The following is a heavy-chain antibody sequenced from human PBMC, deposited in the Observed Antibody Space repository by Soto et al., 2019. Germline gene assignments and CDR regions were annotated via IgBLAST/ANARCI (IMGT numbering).Heavy chain of an antibody. D-gene: IGHD4-17*01. CDR2: VYYSGTT. Sequence: PSETLSLTYSVSGGSVSNKTYYWSWIRQPPGKRLEWIGYVYYSGTTNYNPSLKSRVTISVDLSKNQFSLRLSSVTTADTALYYCARTTAVPNTLRSRYFFDYWGQGTLVTVSS. V-gene: IGHV4-61*01. CDR1: GGSVSNKTYY. CDR3: ARTTAVPNTLRSRYFFDY. J-gene: IGHJ4*02.